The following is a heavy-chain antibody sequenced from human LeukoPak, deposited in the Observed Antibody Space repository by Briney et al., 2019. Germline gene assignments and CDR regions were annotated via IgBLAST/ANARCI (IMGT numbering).Heavy chain of an antibody. Sequence: GRFTISRDNAKNSLYLQMNSLRAEDTAVYYCARGSGYCSSTSCYLGGFDYWGQGTLVTVSS. J-gene: IGHJ4*02. CDR3: ARGSGYCSSTSCYLGGFDY. V-gene: IGHV3-11*06. D-gene: IGHD2-2*01.